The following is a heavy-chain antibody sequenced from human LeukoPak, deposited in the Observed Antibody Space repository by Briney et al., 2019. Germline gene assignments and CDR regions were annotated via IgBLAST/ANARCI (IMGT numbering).Heavy chain of an antibody. V-gene: IGHV1-69*13. Sequence: SVKVSCKASGGTFSSYAISWVRQAPGQGLEWMGGIIPIFGTANYAQKLQGRVTITADESTSTAYMELSSLRSEDTAVYYCARSQYYYDSSGYYNTLYYFDYWGQGTLVTVSS. CDR1: GGTFSSYA. CDR3: ARSQYYYDSSGYYNTLYYFDY. CDR2: IIPIFGTA. J-gene: IGHJ4*02. D-gene: IGHD3-22*01.